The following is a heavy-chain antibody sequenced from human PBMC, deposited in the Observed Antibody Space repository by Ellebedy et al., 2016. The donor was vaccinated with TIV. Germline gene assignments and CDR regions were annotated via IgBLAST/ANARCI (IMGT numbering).Heavy chain of an antibody. D-gene: IGHD5-12*01. CDR2: IIPILGIA. Sequence: SVKVSXXASGGTFSSYAISWVRQAPGQGLEWMGRIIPILGIANYAQKFQGRVTMTEDTSTDTAYMELRSLRSDDTAVYYCARDAPYRSTGYDYYYYYMDVWGKGTTVTVSS. V-gene: IGHV1-69*04. CDR1: GGTFSSYA. J-gene: IGHJ6*03. CDR3: ARDAPYRSTGYDYYYYYMDV.